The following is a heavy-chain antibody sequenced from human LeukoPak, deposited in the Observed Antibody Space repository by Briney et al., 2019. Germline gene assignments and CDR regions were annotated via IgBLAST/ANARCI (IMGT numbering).Heavy chain of an antibody. CDR1: GYTFTSYY. V-gene: IGHV1-46*01. CDR3: ARDLAMVVTPRVVDDY. Sequence: GASVKVSCKASGYTFTSYYMHWVRQAPGQGLEWMGIINPSGGSTSYAQKFQGRVTMTRDTSTSTVYMELSSLRSEDTAVYYCARDLAMVVTPRVVDDYWGQGALVTVSS. CDR2: INPSGGST. J-gene: IGHJ4*02. D-gene: IGHD4-23*01.